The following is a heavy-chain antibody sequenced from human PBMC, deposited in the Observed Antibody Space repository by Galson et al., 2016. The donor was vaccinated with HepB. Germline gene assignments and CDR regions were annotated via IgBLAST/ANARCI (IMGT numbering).Heavy chain of an antibody. J-gene: IGHJ4*02. V-gene: IGHV1-58*01. CDR2: VVVGSGVS. D-gene: IGHD3-22*01. Sequence: SVKVSCKASGFTFTRSSVQWVRQSRGQRLEWVGWVVVGSGVSTYEARFQERVNISRDTSTSTVYMQLSSLSSDDTALYFCAACSGYYCGNFAAWGQGSLVTVSS. CDR1: GFTFTRSS. CDR3: AACSGYYCGNFAA.